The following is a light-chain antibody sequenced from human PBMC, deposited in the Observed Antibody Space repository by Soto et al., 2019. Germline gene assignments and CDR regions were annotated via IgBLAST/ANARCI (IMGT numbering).Light chain of an antibody. Sequence: PGDRATPSCKASQTVQFTYVAWYQQKPGQAPRLLINAASNRASGIPDRFSGSGSGMDFTLTISSLEPEDFAVYYCQQSGDSQWTFGQGTKVEI. V-gene: IGKV3-20*01. CDR3: QQSGDSQWT. CDR2: AAS. CDR1: QTVQFTY. J-gene: IGKJ1*01.